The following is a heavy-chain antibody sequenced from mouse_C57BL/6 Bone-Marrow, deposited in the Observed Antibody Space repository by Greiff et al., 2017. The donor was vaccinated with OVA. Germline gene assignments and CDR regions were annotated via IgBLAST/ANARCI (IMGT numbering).Heavy chain of an antibody. V-gene: IGHV1-76*01. Sequence: VKLMESGAELVRPGASVKLSCKASGYTFTDYYINWVKQRPGQGLEWIARIYPGSGNTYYNEKFKGKATLTAEKSSSTAYMQLSSLTSEDSAVYFCAGTRYWGQGTLVTVSA. CDR3: AGTRY. CDR1: GYTFTDYY. J-gene: IGHJ3*01. D-gene: IGHD2-14*01. CDR2: IYPGSGNT.